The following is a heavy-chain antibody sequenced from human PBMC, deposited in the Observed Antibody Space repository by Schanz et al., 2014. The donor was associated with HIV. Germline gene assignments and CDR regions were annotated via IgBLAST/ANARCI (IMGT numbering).Heavy chain of an antibody. CDR2: ISTGGGRT. J-gene: IGHJ4*02. CDR1: GFPFSNFA. V-gene: IGHV3-23*01. D-gene: IGHD3-10*01. Sequence: EEHLLESGGDLIQPGGSLRLSCVASGFPFSNFAMSWVRQDPGRGLEWVSAISTGGGRTFYADSVKGRFTISRDNSKNTLYLQMNSLRAEDTAIYHCGTYNYGSGHDYWGQGTLVTVS. CDR3: GTYNYGSGHDY.